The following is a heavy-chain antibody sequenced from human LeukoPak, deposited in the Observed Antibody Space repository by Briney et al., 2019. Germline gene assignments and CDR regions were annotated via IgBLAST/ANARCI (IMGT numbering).Heavy chain of an antibody. Sequence: GGSLRLSCAASGFTFDDYAMHWVRQAPGKGLEWVSGISWNSGSIGYADSVKGRFTISRDNAKNSLYLQMNSLRAEDTALYYCAKDIVGENYYYGMDVWGQGTTVTVSS. CDR2: ISWNSGSI. V-gene: IGHV3-9*01. CDR1: GFTFDDYA. D-gene: IGHD2-2*01. CDR3: AKDIVGENYYYGMDV. J-gene: IGHJ6*02.